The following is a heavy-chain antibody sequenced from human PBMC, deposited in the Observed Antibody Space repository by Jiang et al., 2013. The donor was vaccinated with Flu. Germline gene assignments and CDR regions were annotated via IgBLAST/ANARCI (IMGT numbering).Heavy chain of an antibody. D-gene: IGHD5-18*01. Sequence: GAEVKKPGASVKVSCKASGYTFTGYYMHWVRQAPGQGLEWMGWINPNSGGTNYAQKFQGWVTMTRDTSISTAYMELSRLRSDDTAVYYCARESGYSYGYQGGDAFDIWGQGTMVTVSS. J-gene: IGHJ3*02. CDR3: ARESGYSYGYQGGDAFDI. CDR2: INPNSGGT. V-gene: IGHV1-2*04. CDR1: GYTFTGYY.